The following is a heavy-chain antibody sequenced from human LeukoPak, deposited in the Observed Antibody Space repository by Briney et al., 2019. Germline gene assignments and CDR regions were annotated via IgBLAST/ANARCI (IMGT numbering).Heavy chain of an antibody. J-gene: IGHJ5*02. CDR2: IYSSGIT. CDR1: GVSISSGDYY. Sequence: SQTLSLTCTVSGVSISSGDYYWNWIRQPPGKGLEWIGYIYSSGITYYNPSLKSRLTISVDTSKNQFSLKLSSVTAADTAVYYCARGFLEWSTWFDPWGQGTLVTVSS. CDR3: ARGFLEWSTWFDP. V-gene: IGHV4-30-4*08. D-gene: IGHD3-3*01.